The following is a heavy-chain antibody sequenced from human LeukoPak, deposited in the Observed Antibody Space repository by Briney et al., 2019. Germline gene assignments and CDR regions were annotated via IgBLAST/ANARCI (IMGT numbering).Heavy chain of an antibody. J-gene: IGHJ4*02. Sequence: PGGSLRLSCAGSEFTFSSYSMHWVRQAPGKGLEWLSGVSPPGGGTYYADSVKGRFTISRDDSKNTLSLQMNSLRVEDTAVYYCARDLAWGAFDYWGQGTLVTVSS. CDR3: ARDLAWGAFDY. D-gene: IGHD3-16*01. CDR2: VSPPGGGT. CDR1: EFTFSSYS. V-gene: IGHV3-23*01.